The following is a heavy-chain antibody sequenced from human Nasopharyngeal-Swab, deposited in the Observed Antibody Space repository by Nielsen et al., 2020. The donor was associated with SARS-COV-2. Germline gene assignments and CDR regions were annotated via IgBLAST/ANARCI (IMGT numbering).Heavy chain of an antibody. CDR1: GYTFTSYG. V-gene: IGHV1-18*01. CDR3: ARDSSFTISYGMDV. Sequence: ASVKVSCKASGYTFTSYGISWVRQAPGQGLEWMGWINAYNGNTNYAQKLQGRVTMTTDTSTSTAYMELRSLRSDDTAVYYCARDSSFTISYGMDVWGQGTTVTVSS. J-gene: IGHJ6*02. D-gene: IGHD3-3*01. CDR2: INAYNGNT.